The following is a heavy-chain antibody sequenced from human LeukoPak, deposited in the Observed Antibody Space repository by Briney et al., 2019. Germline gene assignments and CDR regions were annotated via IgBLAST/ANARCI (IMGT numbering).Heavy chain of an antibody. V-gene: IGHV3-74*01. Sequence: GGSLRLSCAASGFTFSSYSINWVRQAPGKGLVWVSRINSDGSSTSYADSVKGRFTISRDNSKNTLYLQMNSLRAEDTAVYYCAKRAQLEHHAFDYWGQGTLVTVSS. CDR2: INSDGSST. CDR1: GFTFSSYS. CDR3: AKRAQLEHHAFDY. J-gene: IGHJ4*02. D-gene: IGHD1-1*01.